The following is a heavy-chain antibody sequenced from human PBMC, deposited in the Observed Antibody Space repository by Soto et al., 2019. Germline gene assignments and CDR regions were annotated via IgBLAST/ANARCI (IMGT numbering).Heavy chain of an antibody. CDR3: ERAGAVAGYNSFDP. CDR2: IYYSGST. J-gene: IGHJ5*02. Sequence: QVQLQESGPGLVKPSETLSLTCTVSGGSISSYYWSWIRQPPGKGLEWIGYIYYSGSTNYNPSLKSRVTISVDTSKNQISLKLSSVTAADTAVYYCERAGAVAGYNSFDPWGQGTLVTVSS. CDR1: GGSISSYY. D-gene: IGHD6-19*01. V-gene: IGHV4-59*01.